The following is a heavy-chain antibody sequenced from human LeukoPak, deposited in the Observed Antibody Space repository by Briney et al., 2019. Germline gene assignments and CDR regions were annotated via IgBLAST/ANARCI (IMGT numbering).Heavy chain of an antibody. V-gene: IGHV4-34*01. CDR3: ARGPGRVYYYDSSGYHDY. D-gene: IGHD3-22*01. CDR1: GFTFSDHY. CDR2: INHSGST. Sequence: PGGSLRLSCAASGFTFSDHYMDWVRQAPGKGLEWIGEINHSGSTNYNPSLKSRVTISVDTSKNQFSLKLSSVTAADTAVYYCARGPGRVYYYDSSGYHDYWGQGTLVTVSS. J-gene: IGHJ4*02.